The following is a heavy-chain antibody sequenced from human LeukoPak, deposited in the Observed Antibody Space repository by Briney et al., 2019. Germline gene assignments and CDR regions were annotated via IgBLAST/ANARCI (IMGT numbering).Heavy chain of an antibody. D-gene: IGHD6-13*01. CDR2: ISWNSGSI. CDR3: AKDGAAAGTYYFDY. Sequence: GRSLRLSCEASGFTFDDYAMHWVRQAPGKGLEWVSGISWNSGSIGYADSVKGRFTISRDNAKNSLYLQMNSLRAEDTALYYCAKDGAAAGTYYFDYWGQGTLVTVSS. V-gene: IGHV3-9*01. CDR1: GFTFDDYA. J-gene: IGHJ4*02.